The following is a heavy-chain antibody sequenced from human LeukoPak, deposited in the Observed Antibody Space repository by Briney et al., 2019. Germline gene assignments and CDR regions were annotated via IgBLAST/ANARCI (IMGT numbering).Heavy chain of an antibody. CDR2: IYYSGST. V-gene: IGHV4-59*01. CDR1: GGSISSYY. J-gene: IGHJ5*02. Sequence: SETLSLTCTVSGGSISSYYWSWIRQPPGKGLEWIGYIYYSGSTNYNPSLKSRVTISVDTSKNQFSLKLSSVTAADTAVYYCARYYYGSGGYLNWFDPWGQGTLVTVSS. D-gene: IGHD3-10*01. CDR3: ARYYYGSGGYLNWFDP.